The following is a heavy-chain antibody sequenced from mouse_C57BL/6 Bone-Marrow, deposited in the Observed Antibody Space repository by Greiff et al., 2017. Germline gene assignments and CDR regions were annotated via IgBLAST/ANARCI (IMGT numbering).Heavy chain of an antibody. D-gene: IGHD1-1*01. CDR2: IYPRDGST. CDR3: ARSPITTVAFFDY. Sequence: QVQLQQSGPELVKPGASVKLSCKASGYTFTSYDINWVKQRPGQGLGWIGWIYPRDGSTKYNEKFKGKATLTVDTSSSTAYMELHSGRSEDFAVYFCARSPITTVAFFDYWGQGTTLTVSS. CDR1: GYTFTSYD. J-gene: IGHJ2*01. V-gene: IGHV1-85*01.